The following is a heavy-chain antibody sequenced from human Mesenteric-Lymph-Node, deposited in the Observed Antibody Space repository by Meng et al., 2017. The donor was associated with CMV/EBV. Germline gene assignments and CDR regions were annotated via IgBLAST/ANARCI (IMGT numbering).Heavy chain of an antibody. J-gene: IGHJ4*02. CDR1: GFTFSSYW. V-gene: IGHV3-74*01. CDR3: VRSTSSGTDQWG. D-gene: IGHD6-6*01. Sequence: GESLKISCAASGFTFSSYWMHWVRQAPGKGLVWVSCINSDGSSRSYADSVKGRFTISRDNARSTLYLQMNSLRAEDTAVYFCVRSTSSGTDQWGWGQGTLVTVSS. CDR2: INSDGSSR.